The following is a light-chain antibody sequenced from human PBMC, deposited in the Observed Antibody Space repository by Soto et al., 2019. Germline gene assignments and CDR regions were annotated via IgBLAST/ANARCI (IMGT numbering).Light chain of an antibody. V-gene: IGLV2-14*01. CDR3: SSYISNNRSYV. CDR2: EVS. Sequence: QSALTQPASVSGSPGQSITISCTGTSSDIGAYTSVSWYQHHPDKAPKVMIYEVSKRASGVSTRSSGSKSGNTASLTISELQAEDEAHYYCSSYISNNRSYVFGTGTKLTVL. J-gene: IGLJ1*01. CDR1: SSDIGAYTS.